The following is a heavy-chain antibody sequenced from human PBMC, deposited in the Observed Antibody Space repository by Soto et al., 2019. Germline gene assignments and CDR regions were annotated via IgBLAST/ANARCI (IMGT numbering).Heavy chain of an antibody. Sequence: EVHLVESGGGLIQPGGSLRLSCAASGFTFSSYWMQWVRQAPGKGLEWVSYINNDGSSTRYADSVKGRFTISRDNAKNTLYLLMNNLSAEDTSVYYCATYCGSSSCYMGGYSWGQGTLVTVSS. J-gene: IGHJ4*02. CDR1: GFTFSSYW. V-gene: IGHV3-74*01. D-gene: IGHD2-2*02. CDR3: ATYCGSSSCYMGGYS. CDR2: INNDGSST.